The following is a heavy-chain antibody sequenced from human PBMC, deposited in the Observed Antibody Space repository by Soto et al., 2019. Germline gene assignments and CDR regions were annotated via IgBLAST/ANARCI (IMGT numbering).Heavy chain of an antibody. CDR2: IIPIFGTA. CDR3: ARGGGTQRSSGSYYYYGMDV. D-gene: IGHD1-26*01. J-gene: IGHJ6*02. Sequence: QVQLVQSGAEVKKPGSSVKVSCKASGGTFSSYAISWVRQAPGQGLEWMGGIIPIFGTANYAQKFQGRVTITADKSTSTAYMELSSLRSEDTAVYYCARGGGTQRSSGSYYYYGMDVWGQGTTVTVSS. V-gene: IGHV1-69*06. CDR1: GGTFSSYA.